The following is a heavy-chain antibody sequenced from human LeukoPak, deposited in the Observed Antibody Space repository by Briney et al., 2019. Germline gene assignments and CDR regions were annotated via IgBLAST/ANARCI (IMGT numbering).Heavy chain of an antibody. V-gene: IGHV3-30*02. J-gene: IGHJ4*02. CDR2: IRPDGSNE. CDR1: RFIFSTYG. D-gene: IGHD2-2*01. CDR3: AKDVPAAYFDY. Sequence: GGSLRLSCAASRFIFSTYGMHWVRQAPGKGLEWVAFIRPDGSNEYYAASVRGRFAISRDNSKTTLYLQMNGLRAEDTAAYYCAKDVPAAYFDYWGQGILVTVSS.